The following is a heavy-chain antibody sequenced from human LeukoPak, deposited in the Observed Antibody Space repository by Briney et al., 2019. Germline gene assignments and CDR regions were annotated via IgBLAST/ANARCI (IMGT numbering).Heavy chain of an antibody. J-gene: IGHJ6*03. CDR2: ISRDGNRI. V-gene: IGHV3-43D*03. CDR1: GFTFDEYA. CDR3: AKDLGHTMIRGIISLSMDV. Sequence: GGSLRLTCAASGFTFDEYAMHWVRQAPGKGLEWVSLISRDGNRIDYLDSVRGRFTMSRDNSNNSLYLQMNSLRVEDTALYYCAKDLGHTMIRGIISLSMDVWGKGTTVTVSS. D-gene: IGHD3-10*01.